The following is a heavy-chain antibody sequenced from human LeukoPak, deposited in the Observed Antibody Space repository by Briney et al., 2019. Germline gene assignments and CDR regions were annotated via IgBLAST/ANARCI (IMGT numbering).Heavy chain of an antibody. CDR3: AKDAVSGTPAFDI. CDR2: IYYSGST. D-gene: IGHD1-14*01. J-gene: IGHJ3*02. CDR1: GGSISSYY. Sequence: SETLSLTCTVSGGSISSYYWSWIRQPPGKGLEWIGYIYYSGSTNYNPSLKSRVTISVGTSKNQFSLKLSSVTAADTAVYYCAKDAVSGTPAFDIWGQGTMVTVS. V-gene: IGHV4-59*01.